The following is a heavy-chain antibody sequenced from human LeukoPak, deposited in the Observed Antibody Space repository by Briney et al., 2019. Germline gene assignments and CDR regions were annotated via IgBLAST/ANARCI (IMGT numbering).Heavy chain of an antibody. J-gene: IGHJ6*04. V-gene: IGHV4-34*01. Sequence: PSETLSLTCAVYGGSFSDYYWNWIRQPPGKGLEWIGETNHSGTTNYNPYLKSRVTISVDTSKNQFSLRLSAVTAADTAVYHCARGLRLPSRSAPAVPHVWAKGTTVTVSA. D-gene: IGHD2-2*01. CDR2: TNHSGTT. CDR3: ARGLRLPSRSAPAVPHV. CDR1: GGSFSDYY.